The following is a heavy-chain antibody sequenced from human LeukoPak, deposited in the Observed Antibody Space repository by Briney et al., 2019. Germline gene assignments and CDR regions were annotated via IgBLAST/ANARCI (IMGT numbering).Heavy chain of an antibody. V-gene: IGHV3-23*01. D-gene: IGHD1-20*01. CDR1: GFTFSNFG. Sequence: GGSLRLSCAASGFTFSNFGMNWVRQAPGEGLEWVSALSTGGGSTYYAESVKGRFTISRDNSKNTLYLQMNSLRAEDTAVYYCARDRVTGTSRGSEIDYWGQGTLVTVSS. CDR3: ARDRVTGTSRGSEIDY. CDR2: LSTGGGST. J-gene: IGHJ4*02.